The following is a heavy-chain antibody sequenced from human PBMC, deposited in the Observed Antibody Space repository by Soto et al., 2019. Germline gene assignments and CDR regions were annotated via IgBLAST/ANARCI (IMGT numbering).Heavy chain of an antibody. CDR3: AKAPDYDFWSGYYLDY. V-gene: IGHV3-30*18. J-gene: IGHJ4*02. Sequence: QVQLVESGGGVVQPGRSLRLSCAASGFTFSSYGMHWVRQAPGKGLEWVAVISYEGINKYYADSVKGRFTISRDNSKNTLYLQMNSLRPEDTAVYYCAKAPDYDFWSGYYLDYWGQGTLVTVSS. CDR2: ISYEGINK. CDR1: GFTFSSYG. D-gene: IGHD3-3*01.